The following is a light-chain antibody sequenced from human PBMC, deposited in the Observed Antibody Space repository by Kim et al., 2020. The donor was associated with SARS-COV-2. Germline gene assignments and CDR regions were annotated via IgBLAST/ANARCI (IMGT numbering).Light chain of an antibody. V-gene: IGLV2-14*03. CDR3: SSYTTTDTLV. CDR2: DVN. CDR1: SSDVGARNL. J-gene: IGLJ3*02. Sequence: GPSITISCTGTSSDVGARNLVSWYQQQPGKAPRLMISDVNDRPSGVSDRFSGSKSGNTASLTISGLQADDEADYYCSSYTTTDTLVFGGGTQLTVL.